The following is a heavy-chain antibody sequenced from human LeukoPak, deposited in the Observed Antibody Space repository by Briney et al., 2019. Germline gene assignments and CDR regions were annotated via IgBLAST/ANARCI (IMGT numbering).Heavy chain of an antibody. V-gene: IGHV3-15*01. D-gene: IGHD5-18*01. CDR1: GFTYSNAW. Sequence: GGSLRLXCAASGFTYSNAWMRWVRQAPGKGLEWVGRIKSKTDGGTTDYAAPVKGRFTISRDDSKNTLYLQMNSLKTEDTAVYYCVRWCGYSYGYCFDYWGQGTLVTVSS. J-gene: IGHJ4*02. CDR3: VRWCGYSYGYCFDY. CDR2: IKSKTDGGTT.